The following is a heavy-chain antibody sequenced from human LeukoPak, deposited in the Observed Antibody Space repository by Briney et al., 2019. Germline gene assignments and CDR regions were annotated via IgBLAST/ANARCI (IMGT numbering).Heavy chain of an antibody. Sequence: SQTLSLTCTVSGGSISSGGYYWSWIRQHPGKGLEWIGYIYYSGSTYHNPSLKSRVTISVDTSKNQFSLKLSSVTAADTAVYYCARDDDYYDSSGFDPWGQGTLVTVSP. CDR1: GGSISSGGYY. J-gene: IGHJ5*02. D-gene: IGHD3-22*01. CDR3: ARDDDYYDSSGFDP. CDR2: IYYSGST. V-gene: IGHV4-31*03.